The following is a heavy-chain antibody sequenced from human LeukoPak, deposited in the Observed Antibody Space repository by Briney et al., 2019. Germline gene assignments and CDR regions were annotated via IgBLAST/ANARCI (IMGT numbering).Heavy chain of an antibody. V-gene: IGHV1-8*01. Sequence: GASVKVSCKASGYTFTSYDINWVRQATGQGLEWVGWMNPNSGNTGYAQKFQGRVTMTRNTSISTAYMELSSLRAEDTAVYYCARRGGDCYGSGTSDYWGQGTLVTVSS. CDR3: ARRGGDCYGSGTSDY. CDR1: GYTFTSYD. CDR2: MNPNSGNT. J-gene: IGHJ4*02. D-gene: IGHD3-10*01.